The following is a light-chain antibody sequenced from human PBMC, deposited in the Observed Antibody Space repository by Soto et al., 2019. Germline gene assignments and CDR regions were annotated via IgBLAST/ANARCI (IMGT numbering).Light chain of an antibody. CDR1: SSDVGSYNL. Sequence: QCELNHPVSVNGVDLRSIPISCKGTSSDVGSYNLVSWYQQHPGKAPKLMIYQVSKRPSGVSNRFSGSKSGNTASLTISGLQAEDEADYYCCSYAGSSTFYVFGTGTKVTVL. CDR2: QVS. CDR3: CSYAGSSTFYV. V-gene: IGLV2-23*02. J-gene: IGLJ1*01.